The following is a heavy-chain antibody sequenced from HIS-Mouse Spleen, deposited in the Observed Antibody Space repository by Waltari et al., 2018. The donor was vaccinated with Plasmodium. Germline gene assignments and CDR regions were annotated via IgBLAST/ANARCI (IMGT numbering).Heavy chain of an antibody. V-gene: IGHV4-31*03. Sequence: QVQLQESGPGLVKPSQTLSLTCPVSGGSLSSGGSYWSWIRQHPGKGLEWIGYIYYSGSTYYNPSLKSRVTISVDTSKNQFSLKLSSVTAADTAVYYCARRLAAADNWFDPWGQGTLVTVSS. CDR2: IYYSGST. CDR1: GGSLSSGGSY. D-gene: IGHD6-13*01. J-gene: IGHJ5*02. CDR3: ARRLAAADNWFDP.